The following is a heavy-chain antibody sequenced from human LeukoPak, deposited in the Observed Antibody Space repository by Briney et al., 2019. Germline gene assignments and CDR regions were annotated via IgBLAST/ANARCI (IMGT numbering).Heavy chain of an antibody. D-gene: IGHD2-2*01. V-gene: IGHV3-11*01. J-gene: IGHJ6*03. CDR3: ARAVNFVEGPAANFHYHYYMDV. Sequence: GGSLRLSCAASGFTFSDYYMSWIRQAPGKGLEGVSYISSSGSTIYYADSVKGRFTTSRDNAKNSLYLQMNSLRAEDTAVYYCARAVNFVEGPAANFHYHYYMDVWGKGTTVTVSS. CDR2: ISSSGSTI. CDR1: GFTFSDYY.